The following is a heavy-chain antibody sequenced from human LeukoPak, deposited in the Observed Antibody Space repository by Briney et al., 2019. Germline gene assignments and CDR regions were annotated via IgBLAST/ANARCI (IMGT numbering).Heavy chain of an antibody. D-gene: IGHD5-12*01. CDR1: GSFIGSGGYY. J-gene: IGHJ4*02. Sequence: CTFAGSFIGSGGYYWSWIRQHPGKGLAWIGCIYYSACNSDYANGRSHINISLDTYKNHFSMKLSSVAATDTAVYYCARVCGYSRYWAIWGQGTRFTVS. CDR3: ARVCGYSRYWAI. CDR2: IYYSACN. V-gene: IGHV4-31*01.